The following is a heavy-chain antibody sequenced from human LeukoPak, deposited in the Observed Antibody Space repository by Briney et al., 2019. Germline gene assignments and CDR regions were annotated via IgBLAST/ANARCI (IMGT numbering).Heavy chain of an antibody. CDR2: INSDGSDT. CDR3: VGGYDPHY. J-gene: IGHJ4*02. V-gene: IGHV3-74*01. D-gene: IGHD2-8*02. CDR1: GFTFSSYW. Sequence: PGGSLRHSCAASGFTFSSYWMHWVRQAPGKGLVWVSRINSDGSDTTYADSVKGRLTISRDNAKNTLYLQMNSLRAEDTAIYYCVGGYDPHYWGQGTLVTVSS.